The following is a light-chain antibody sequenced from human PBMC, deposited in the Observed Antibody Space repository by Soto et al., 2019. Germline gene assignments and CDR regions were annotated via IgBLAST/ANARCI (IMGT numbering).Light chain of an antibody. Sequence: QSVLTQPPSASATPGQRVTISCSGSTSNIGRNTVNWYQQLPGTAPKLLVSGHNIRPSGVPDRFSGPKSGTSASLAISGLQAEDEADYYCQSYDNSLTGSGVFGGGTQLTVL. CDR3: QSYDNSLTGSGV. V-gene: IGLV1-44*01. CDR2: GHN. J-gene: IGLJ3*02. CDR1: TSNIGRNT.